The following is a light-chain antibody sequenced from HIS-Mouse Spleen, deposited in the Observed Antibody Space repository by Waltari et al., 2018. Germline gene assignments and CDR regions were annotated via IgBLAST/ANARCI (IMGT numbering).Light chain of an antibody. CDR3: SSYAGSNNVV. V-gene: IGLV2-8*01. Sequence: QSALTQPPSASGSPGQSVPISCPGTSSDVGGYNVVSWSQQHPGKAPKPLIYEVSKRPSGVPDRFSGSKSGNTASLTVSELQAEDEADYYCSSYAGSNNVVFGGGTKLTVL. CDR2: EVS. CDR1: SSDVGGYNV. J-gene: IGLJ2*01.